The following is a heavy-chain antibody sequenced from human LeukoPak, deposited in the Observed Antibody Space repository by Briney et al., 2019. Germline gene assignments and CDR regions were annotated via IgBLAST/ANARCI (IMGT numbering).Heavy chain of an antibody. CDR3: ARGRSPFRNYYDSSGIDY. Sequence: ASVKVSCKASGYTFTGYYKHWVRQAPGQGLEWMGWINPNSGGTNYAQKFQGRVTMTRDTSISTAYMELSRLRSDDTAVYYCARGRSPFRNYYDSSGIDYWGQGTLVTVSS. V-gene: IGHV1-2*02. CDR2: INPNSGGT. D-gene: IGHD3-22*01. CDR1: GYTFTGYY. J-gene: IGHJ4*02.